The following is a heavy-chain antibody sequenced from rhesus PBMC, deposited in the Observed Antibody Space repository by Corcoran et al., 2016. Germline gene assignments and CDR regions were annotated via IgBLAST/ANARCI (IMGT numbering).Heavy chain of an antibody. J-gene: IGHJ5-1*01. CDR1: GASTSSYW. CDR3: TRDVYTRFDV. V-gene: IGHV4-80*01. CDR2: INGNSGST. Sequence: QVQLQESGPGLVKPSETLSLTCAVSGASTSSYWWNWFRQPPGKGLEWVGGINGNSGSTNYNPSHKSRVTISKDASKNQFSLKLSSVTAADTAVYYCTRDVYTRFDVWGPGVLVTVSS.